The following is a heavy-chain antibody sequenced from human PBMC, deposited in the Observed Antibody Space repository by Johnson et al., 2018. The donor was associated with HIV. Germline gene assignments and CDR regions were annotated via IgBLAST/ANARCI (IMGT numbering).Heavy chain of an antibody. CDR2: IKEDGSEK. CDR3: ARGLPNYYDSSGVDAFDI. Sequence: VQLVESGGGLVPPGGSLRLSCAASGFTFSSYWMTWVRQAPGKGLEWVANIKEDGSEKYYVDSVKGRFPISRDNAKNSLFLQMNSLRAEDTAMYYSARGLPNYYDSSGVDAFDIWGQGTMVTVSS. V-gene: IGHV3-7*01. D-gene: IGHD3-22*01. J-gene: IGHJ3*02. CDR1: GFTFSSYW.